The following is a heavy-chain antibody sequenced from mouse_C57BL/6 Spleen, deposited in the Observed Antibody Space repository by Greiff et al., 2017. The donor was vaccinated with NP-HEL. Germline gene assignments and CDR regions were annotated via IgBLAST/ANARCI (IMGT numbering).Heavy chain of an antibody. CDR1: GYTFTSYW. V-gene: IGHV1-52*01. CDR3: APATVVAMDY. CDR2: IDPSDSET. Sequence: QVQLKQPGAELVRPGSSVKLSCKASGYTFTSYWMHWVKQRPIQGLEWIGNIDPSDSETHYNQKFKDKATLTVDKSSSTAYMQLSSLTYEDSAVYYCAPATVVAMDYWGQGTSVTVSS. J-gene: IGHJ4*01. D-gene: IGHD1-1*01.